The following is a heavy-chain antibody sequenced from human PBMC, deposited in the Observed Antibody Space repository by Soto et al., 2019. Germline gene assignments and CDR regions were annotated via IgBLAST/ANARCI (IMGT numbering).Heavy chain of an antibody. V-gene: IGHV3-15*01. CDR2: IKSKIDGGTM. CDR3: TTYDYIWGSERYRWAY. D-gene: IGHD3-16*02. Sequence: EVQLVESGGGLVKPGGSLRLSCAASGFTFSNAWMSWVRQAPGKGLEWVARIKSKIDGGTMDHAAPLKGRFTISRDDSKNTLYLQMDRLETEDTAVYYCTTYDYIWGSERYRWAYWGQGVLVTVSS. CDR1: GFTFSNAW. J-gene: IGHJ4*02.